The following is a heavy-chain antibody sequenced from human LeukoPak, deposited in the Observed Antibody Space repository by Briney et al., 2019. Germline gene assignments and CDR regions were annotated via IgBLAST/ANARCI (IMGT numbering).Heavy chain of an antibody. CDR3: ARSVAASRDY. D-gene: IGHD2-15*01. J-gene: IGHJ4*02. V-gene: IGHV3-20*04. CDR2: INWNGGST. Sequence: GSLRLSCAASGFTFDDYGMSWVRQAPGKGLEWVSGINWNGGSTGYADSVKGRFTISRDNAKNSLYLHMNSLRAEYTALYYCARSVAASRDYWGQGTLVTVSS. CDR1: GFTFDDYG.